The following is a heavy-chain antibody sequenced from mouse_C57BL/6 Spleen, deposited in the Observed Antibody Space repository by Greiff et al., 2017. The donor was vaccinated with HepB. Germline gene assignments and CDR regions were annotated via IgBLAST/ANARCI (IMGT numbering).Heavy chain of an antibody. CDR2: INPSSGYT. CDR3: ARGTVVAPDWYFDV. J-gene: IGHJ1*03. V-gene: IGHV1-4*01. Sequence: VQLQQSGAELARPGASVKMSCKASGYTFTSYTMHWVKQRPGQGLEWIGYINPSSGYTKYNQKFKDKATLTADKSSSTAYMQLSSLTSEDSAVYYCARGTVVAPDWYFDVWGTGTTVTVSS. D-gene: IGHD1-1*01. CDR1: GYTFTSYT.